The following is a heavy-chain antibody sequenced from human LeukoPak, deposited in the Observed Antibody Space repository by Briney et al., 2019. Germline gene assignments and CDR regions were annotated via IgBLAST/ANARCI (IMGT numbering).Heavy chain of an antibody. Sequence: ASVKVSCKTSGYTFTSYGISWVRQAPGQGLGWMGWISAYNGNTNYAQKLQGRVTMTTDTSTSTAYMELRSLRSDDTAVYYCARDRGRQQLVREFDYWGQGTLVTVSS. V-gene: IGHV1-18*01. J-gene: IGHJ4*02. CDR3: ARDRGRQQLVREFDY. CDR1: GYTFTSYG. D-gene: IGHD6-13*01. CDR2: ISAYNGNT.